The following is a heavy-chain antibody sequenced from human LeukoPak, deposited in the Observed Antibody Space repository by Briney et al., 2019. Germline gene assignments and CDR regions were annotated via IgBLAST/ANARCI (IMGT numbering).Heavy chain of an antibody. Sequence: GGSLRLSRAASGFTFSSYAMSWVRQAPGKGLEWVSAISGSGGSTYYADSVKGRFTISRDNSKNTLYLQMNSLRAEDTAVYYCAKDLSMTTTYYFDYWGQGTLVTVSS. CDR2: ISGSGGST. CDR3: AKDLSMTTTYYFDY. D-gene: IGHD4-17*01. CDR1: GFTFSSYA. V-gene: IGHV3-23*01. J-gene: IGHJ4*02.